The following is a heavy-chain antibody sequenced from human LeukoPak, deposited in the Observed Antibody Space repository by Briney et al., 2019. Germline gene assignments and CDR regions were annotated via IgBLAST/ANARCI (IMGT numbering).Heavy chain of an antibody. Sequence: XSVKVSCKASGYTFTGYYMHWVRQAPGQGLEWMGWINPNSGGTNYAQKFQGRVTMTRDTSISTAYMELSRLRSDDTAVYYCARRTGGMSYAFDIWGQGTMVTVSS. CDR2: INPNSGGT. CDR3: ARRTGGMSYAFDI. CDR1: GYTFTGYY. J-gene: IGHJ3*02. D-gene: IGHD4-23*01. V-gene: IGHV1-2*02.